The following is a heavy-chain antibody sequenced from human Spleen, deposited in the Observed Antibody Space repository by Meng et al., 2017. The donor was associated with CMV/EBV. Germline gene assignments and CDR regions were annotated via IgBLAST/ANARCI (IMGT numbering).Heavy chain of an antibody. D-gene: IGHD2-2*01. CDR2: ISNSGNTV. J-gene: IGHJ6*02. CDR3: ARDRVVPPLIYRGSHGMDV. CDR1: GFTFSDYY. Sequence: GESLKISCTASGFTFSDYYMTWIRQAPGKGLVWISYISNSGNTVYYADSVKGRFTISRDNAKHSLYLQMNSLRAEDTAVYFCARDRVVPPLIYRGSHGMDVWGQGTTVTVSS. V-gene: IGHV3-11*01.